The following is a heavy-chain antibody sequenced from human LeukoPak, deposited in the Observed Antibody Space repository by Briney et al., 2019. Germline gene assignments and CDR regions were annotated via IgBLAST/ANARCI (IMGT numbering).Heavy chain of an antibody. D-gene: IGHD3-3*01. V-gene: IGHV3-21*01. J-gene: IGHJ2*01. CDR1: GFTFSSYS. Sequence: GGSLRLSCAASGFTFSSYSMNWVRQAPGKGLEWVSSISSSSSYIYYADSVKGRFTISRDNAKNSLYLQMNSLRAEDTAVYYCARPPRITIFGVVTEGRYFDLWGRGTLVTVSS. CDR2: ISSSSSYI. CDR3: ARPPRITIFGVVTEGRYFDL.